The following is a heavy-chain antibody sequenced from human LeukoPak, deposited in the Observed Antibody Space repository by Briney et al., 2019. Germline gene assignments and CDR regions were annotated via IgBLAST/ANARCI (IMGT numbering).Heavy chain of an antibody. CDR2: ISYTGNS. Sequence: SETLSLTCSVSGVSITGYFWSWIRQPPGKGLEWIGYISYTGNSNYNPSLNSRVTISLDASNNQFSLMLNSLTPADTAVYYCARDSAYRSDWPDAFDVWGHGTVVTVSS. CDR1: GVSITGYF. CDR3: ARDSAYRSDWPDAFDV. D-gene: IGHD6-25*01. V-gene: IGHV4-59*01. J-gene: IGHJ3*01.